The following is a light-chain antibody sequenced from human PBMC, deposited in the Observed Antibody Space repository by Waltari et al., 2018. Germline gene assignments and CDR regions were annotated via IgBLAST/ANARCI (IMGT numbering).Light chain of an antibody. CDR1: IPNIGNKY. V-gene: IGLV1-51*02. J-gene: IGLJ7*01. CDR3: GTWDSSLSGAV. CDR2: EDI. Sequence: SVLTQPPSVPAAPGQRVTISCTGGIPNIGNKYVSWYRQFPGTAPKLLIYEDIERPSGIPGRFSGSKSGTSATLDITGLQAGDEADYYCGTWDSSLSGAVFGGGTHLTVL.